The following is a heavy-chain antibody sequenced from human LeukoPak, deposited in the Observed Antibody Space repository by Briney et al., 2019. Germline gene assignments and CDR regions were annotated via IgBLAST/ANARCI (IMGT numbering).Heavy chain of an antibody. D-gene: IGHD6-13*01. V-gene: IGHV4-39*07. CDR1: GGSISSTNYY. J-gene: IGHJ4*02. CDR3: ASQSSSWAYYFDY. Sequence: NPSETLCLTCTVSGGSISSTNYYWGWIRQPPGKGLEWIGSIYYSGSTYYNPSLKSRVTISVDTSKNQFSLKLSSVTAADTAVYYCASQSSSWAYYFDYWGQGTLVTVSS. CDR2: IYYSGST.